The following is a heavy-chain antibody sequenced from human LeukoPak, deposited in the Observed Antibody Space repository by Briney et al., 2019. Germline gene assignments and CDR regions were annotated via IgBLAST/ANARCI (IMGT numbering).Heavy chain of an antibody. D-gene: IGHD4-17*01. CDR1: GLTFSLYS. V-gene: IGHV3-64*04. Sequence: PGGSLRLSCSASGLTFSLYSMHWVRQAPGKGLEYVSGISTNGGSTYYADSVKGRFTISRDNSKNTLYLQMNSLRAEDTAVYYCARVDYGDYGFDYWGQGTLVTVSS. CDR3: ARVDYGDYGFDY. CDR2: ISTNGGST. J-gene: IGHJ4*02.